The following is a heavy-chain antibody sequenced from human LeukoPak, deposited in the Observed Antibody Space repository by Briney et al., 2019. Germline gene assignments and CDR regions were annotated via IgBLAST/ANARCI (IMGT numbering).Heavy chain of an antibody. D-gene: IGHD1-26*01. CDR3: ARQPFPESGSFDF. V-gene: IGHV5-51*07. CDR1: GYSFTTYW. Sequence: GESLKISCKVSGYSFTTYWIGWVHQMPGKGLEWMGIIYPGDSDTRYRPSFQGRVTISADKSINTAYLQWGSLKASDTAMYYCARQPFPESGSFDFWGQGTLVTVSS. J-gene: IGHJ4*02. CDR2: IYPGDSDT.